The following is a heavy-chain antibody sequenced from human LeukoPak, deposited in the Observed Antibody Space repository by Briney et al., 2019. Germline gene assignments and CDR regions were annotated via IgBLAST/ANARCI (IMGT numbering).Heavy chain of an antibody. J-gene: IGHJ6*02. Sequence: ASVKVSCKASGYTFTSYYMHWVRQAPGQGLEWMGIINPSGGSTSYAQKFQGRVTMTRDTSTSTVYMELSSLRSEDTALYYCAKDIRVRKKNDYGDYRLGYYYYGMDVWGQGTTVTVSS. D-gene: IGHD4-17*01. V-gene: IGHV1-46*01. CDR3: AKDIRVRKKNDYGDYRLGYYYYGMDV. CDR2: INPSGGST. CDR1: GYTFTSYY.